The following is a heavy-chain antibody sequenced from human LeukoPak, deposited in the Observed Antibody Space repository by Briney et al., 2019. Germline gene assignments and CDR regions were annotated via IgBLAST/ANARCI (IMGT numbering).Heavy chain of an antibody. J-gene: IGHJ5*02. Sequence: SETLSLTCTVSSGSISGSDYYWCWIRQPPGKGLEWIGSINYSGNTYYHSSLKSRVTISVDTSKNQFSLKLSSVTAADTAVYYCARHDAGIDYSNYVARFDPWGQGTLVTVSS. CDR2: INYSGNT. V-gene: IGHV4-39*01. CDR3: ARHDAGIDYSNYVARFDP. D-gene: IGHD4-11*01. CDR1: SGSISGSDYY.